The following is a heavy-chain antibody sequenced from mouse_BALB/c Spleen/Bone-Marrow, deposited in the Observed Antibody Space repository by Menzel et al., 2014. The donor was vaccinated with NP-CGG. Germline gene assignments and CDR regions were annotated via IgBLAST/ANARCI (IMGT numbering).Heavy chain of an antibody. CDR2: IDPASGNT. J-gene: IGHJ3*01. Sequence: VQLKESGAELVKPGASVKLSCTASGFNIKDTYMHWVKQRPEQGLEWIGGIDPASGNTKFDPKFQGKATIASDTSSNTAYLQLSGLTSEDTAVYYCAAYYYVSSYGFAYWGQGTLVTVSA. CDR3: AAYYYVSSYGFAY. CDR1: GFNIKDTY. D-gene: IGHD1-1*01. V-gene: IGHV14-3*02.